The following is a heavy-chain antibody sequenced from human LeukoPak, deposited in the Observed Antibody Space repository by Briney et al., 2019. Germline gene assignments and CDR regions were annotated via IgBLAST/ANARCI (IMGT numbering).Heavy chain of an antibody. CDR3: ARVDGIVVVPAAQFDY. CDR1: GYTFTSYG. J-gene: IGHJ4*02. Sequence: AXVKVSCKASGYTFTSYGISWVRQAPGQGLEWMGWISAYNGNTNYAQKLQGRVTMTTDTSTSTAYMELRSLRSDDTAVYYCARVDGIVVVPAAQFDYWGQGTLVTVSS. CDR2: ISAYNGNT. V-gene: IGHV1-18*01. D-gene: IGHD2-2*01.